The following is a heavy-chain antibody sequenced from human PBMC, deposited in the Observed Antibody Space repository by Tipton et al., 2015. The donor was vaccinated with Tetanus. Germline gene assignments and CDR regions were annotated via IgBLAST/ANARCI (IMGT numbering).Heavy chain of an antibody. V-gene: IGHV1-18*01. CDR2: INAYNGNT. J-gene: IGHJ3*02. CDR1: GGSFRNFA. Sequence: QVQLVQSGAEVKKPGASVKVSCKASGGSFRNFAITWVRQAPGQGLEWVGWINAYNGNTNYAQKLQDRVTMITDTSTSTVYMDLRSLRSDDTAVYYCATDYFDTSGSPFDIWGQGTMVIVSS. CDR3: ATDYFDTSGSPFDI. D-gene: IGHD3-22*01.